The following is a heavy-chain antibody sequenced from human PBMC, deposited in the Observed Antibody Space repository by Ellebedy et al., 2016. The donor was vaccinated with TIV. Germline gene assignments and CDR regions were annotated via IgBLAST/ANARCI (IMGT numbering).Heavy chain of an antibody. CDR3: AREVAVAGTWYYGMDV. CDR1: GFTFSDYY. J-gene: IGHJ6*04. Sequence: GGSLRLSXAASGFTFSDYYMSWIRQAPGKGLEWVSYISSSGSTIYYADSVKGRFTISRDNAKNSLYLQMNSLRAEDTAVYYCAREVAVAGTWYYGMDVWGKGTTVTVSS. V-gene: IGHV3-11*01. CDR2: ISSSGSTI. D-gene: IGHD6-19*01.